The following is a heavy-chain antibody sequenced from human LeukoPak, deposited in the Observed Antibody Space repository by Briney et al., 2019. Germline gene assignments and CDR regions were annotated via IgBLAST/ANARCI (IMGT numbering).Heavy chain of an antibody. CDR3: ARVVEYSSSWYRSYYYYYMDV. V-gene: IGHV1-8*02. J-gene: IGHJ6*03. CDR2: MNPNSGDT. D-gene: IGHD6-13*01. Sequence: ASVKVSCKASGYTFTGYYMHWVRQATGQGLEWMGWMNPNSGDTGYAQNFQGRVTMTRDTSISTAYMELSSLRSEDTAVYYCARVVEYSSSWYRSYYYYYMDVWGKGTTVTVSS. CDR1: GYTFTGYY.